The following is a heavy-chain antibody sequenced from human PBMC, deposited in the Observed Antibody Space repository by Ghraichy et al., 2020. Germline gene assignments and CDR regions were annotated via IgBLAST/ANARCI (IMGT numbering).Heavy chain of an antibody. CDR2: ISSSSSYI. D-gene: IGHD6-19*01. V-gene: IGHV3-21*01. CDR1: GFTFSSYS. Sequence: GGSLRLSCAASGFTFSSYSMNWVRQAPGKGLEWVSSISSSSSYIYYADSVKGRFTISRDNAKNSLYLQMNSLRAEDTAVYYCARDHGRQWLATNDFDYWGQGTLVTVSS. CDR3: ARDHGRQWLATNDFDY. J-gene: IGHJ4*02.